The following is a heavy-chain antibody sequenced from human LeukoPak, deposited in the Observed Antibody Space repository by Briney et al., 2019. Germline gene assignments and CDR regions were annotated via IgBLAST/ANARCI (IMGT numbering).Heavy chain of an antibody. CDR2: IYYSGST. V-gene: IGHV4-59*01. Sequence: AETLSLTCTVSGGSISSYYWSWIRQPPGKGLEWIGYIYYSGSTNYNPSLKSRVTISVDTSKNQFSLKLSSVTAADTAVYYCARARSYDNKYSHGFWGQGTMVTVSS. D-gene: IGHD5-18*01. J-gene: IGHJ3*01. CDR3: ARARSYDNKYSHGF. CDR1: GGSISSYY.